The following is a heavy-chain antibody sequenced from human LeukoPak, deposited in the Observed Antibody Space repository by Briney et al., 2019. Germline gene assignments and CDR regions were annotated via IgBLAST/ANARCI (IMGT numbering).Heavy chain of an antibody. Sequence: GGSLRLSCAASGFTFDDYGMSWVRQAPGKGLEWVSGINWNGGSTGYADSVKGRFTISRDNAKNSLYLQMNSLRAEDTAVYYCAKVRDLDTVLGRFDNWGQGTLVTVSS. CDR3: AKVRDLDTVLGRFDN. CDR1: GFTFDDYG. V-gene: IGHV3-20*04. J-gene: IGHJ5*02. CDR2: INWNGGST. D-gene: IGHD5-18*01.